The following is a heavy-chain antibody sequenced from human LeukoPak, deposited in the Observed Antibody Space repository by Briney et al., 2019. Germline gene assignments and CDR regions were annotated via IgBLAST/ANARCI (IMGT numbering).Heavy chain of an antibody. Sequence: ASVKVSCKASGYTFTSYHMHWVRQAPGQGLEWMGIINPSGGTTNYAQKFRGRVTMTRDMSTSTVYMELSSLRSEDTAVYYCAKGFYGSRYWYFDRWGRGTLVTVSS. CDR1: GYTFTSYH. J-gene: IGHJ2*01. V-gene: IGHV1-46*01. CDR3: AKGFYGSRYWYFDR. CDR2: INPSGGTT. D-gene: IGHD3-10*01.